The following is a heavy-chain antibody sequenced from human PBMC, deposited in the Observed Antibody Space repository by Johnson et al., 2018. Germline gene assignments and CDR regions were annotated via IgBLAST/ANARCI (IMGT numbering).Heavy chain of an antibody. CDR2: ISYDGSNK. CDR3: ARAGGVYYYYYYMDV. J-gene: IGHJ6*03. Sequence: VQLVESGGGVVQPGRSLRLSCAASGFTFSSYGMHWVRQAPGKGLAWVAVISYDGSNKYYADSVKGRFTISRDNSKKPLYLQMNRLRAEDKAVYYCARAGGVYYYYYYMDVWGQGTTVTVSS. D-gene: IGHD3-10*01. CDR1: GFTFSSYG. V-gene: IGHV3-30*03.